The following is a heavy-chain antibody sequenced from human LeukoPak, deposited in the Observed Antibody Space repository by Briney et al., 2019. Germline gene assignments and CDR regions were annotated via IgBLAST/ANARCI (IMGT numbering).Heavy chain of an antibody. Sequence: PSETLSLTCTVSGGSISSYYWSWIRQPPGKGLEWIGYIYYSGSTNYNPSLKSRVTISVDTSKNQFSLKLNSVTAADTALYYCARGNSYSFAFIYWGQGPLVTVSS. J-gene: IGHJ4*02. V-gene: IGHV4-59*12. CDR3: ARGNSYSFAFIY. CDR2: IYYSGST. CDR1: GGSISSYY. D-gene: IGHD5-18*01.